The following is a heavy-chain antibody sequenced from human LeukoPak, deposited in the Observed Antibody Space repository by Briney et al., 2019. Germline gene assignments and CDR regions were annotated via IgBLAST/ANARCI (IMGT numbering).Heavy chain of an antibody. CDR1: GFTFTRYW. Sequence: GGSLRLSCAASGFTFTRYWMHWVRQAPGKGLVWVSRILSDGNSTSYADSVKGRFTISRDNAKNTVYLQMNSLRDEDTAVYYCAIQGGTVYWGQGTLVTVSS. CDR2: ILSDGNST. D-gene: IGHD1-26*01. J-gene: IGHJ4*02. CDR3: AIQGGTVY. V-gene: IGHV3-74*01.